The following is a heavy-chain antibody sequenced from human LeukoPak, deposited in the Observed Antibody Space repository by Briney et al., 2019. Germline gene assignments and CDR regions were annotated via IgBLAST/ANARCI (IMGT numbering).Heavy chain of an antibody. D-gene: IGHD1-26*01. CDR1: GYSITSSSW. Sequence: SDTLSLTCAVSGYSITSSSWWGWIRQPPGKGLEWIGSIYYSGSTYYNPSLKSRVTISVDTSKNQFSLKLSSVTAADTAVYYCASAGSYAPFDYWGQGTLVTVSS. J-gene: IGHJ4*02. CDR2: IYYSGST. V-gene: IGHV4-39*01. CDR3: ASAGSYAPFDY.